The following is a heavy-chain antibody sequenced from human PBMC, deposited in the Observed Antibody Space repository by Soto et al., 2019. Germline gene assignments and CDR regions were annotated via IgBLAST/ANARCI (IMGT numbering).Heavy chain of an antibody. CDR1: GYTFTSYG. J-gene: IGHJ5*02. V-gene: IGHV1-18*01. CDR3: AIETAANWGAEWFDP. CDR2: ISAYNGNT. Sequence: ASVKVSCKASGYTFTSYGISWVRQAPGQGLEWMGWISAYNGNTNYAQKLQGRVTMTTDTSTSTAYMELRSLRSDDTAVYYCAIETAANWGAEWFDPWGQGTLVTVSS. D-gene: IGHD7-27*01.